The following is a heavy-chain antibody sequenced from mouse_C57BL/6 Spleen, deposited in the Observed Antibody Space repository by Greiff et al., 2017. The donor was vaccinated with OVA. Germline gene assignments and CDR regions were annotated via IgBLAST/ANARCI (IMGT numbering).Heavy chain of an antibody. Sequence: QVQLQQPGAELVKPGASVKLSCKASGYTFTSYWMQWVKQRPGQGLEWIGEIDPSDSYTNYNQKFKGKATLTVDTSSSTAYMQLSSLTSEDSAVYYCASHYYGSSVDYWGQGTTLTVSS. D-gene: IGHD1-1*01. CDR1: GYTFTSYW. J-gene: IGHJ2*01. CDR3: ASHYYGSSVDY. CDR2: IDPSDSYT. V-gene: IGHV1-50*01.